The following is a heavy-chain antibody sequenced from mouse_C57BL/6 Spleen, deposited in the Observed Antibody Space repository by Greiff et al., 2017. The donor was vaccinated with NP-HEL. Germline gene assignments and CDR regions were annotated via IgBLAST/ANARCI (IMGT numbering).Heavy chain of an antibody. CDR3: ARGAYDYGGAWFTY. J-gene: IGHJ3*01. CDR2: INPINGIT. CDR1: GYTFTSYW. V-gene: IGHV1-53*01. D-gene: IGHD2-4*01. Sequence: VQLQQPGTELVKPGASVKLSCKASGYTFTSYWMHWVKQRPGQGLEWIGNINPINGITNYNEKFKNKATLTVDKSSGTTYLFLSSLTSEDSTIYSCARGAYDYGGAWFTYWGQGTLVTVSA.